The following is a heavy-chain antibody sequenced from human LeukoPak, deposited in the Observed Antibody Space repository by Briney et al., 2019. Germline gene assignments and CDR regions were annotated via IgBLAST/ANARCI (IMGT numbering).Heavy chain of an antibody. J-gene: IGHJ3*02. V-gene: IGHV3-9*01. CDR3: AKDREAGYYDSSAFNAFDI. CDR2: ISWNSGSI. D-gene: IGHD3-22*01. CDR1: GFTFDDYA. Sequence: LRLSCAASGFTFDDYAMHWVRQAPGKGLEWVSGISWNSGSIGYADSVKGRFTISRDNAKNSLYLQMNSLRAEDTALYYCAKDREAGYYDSSAFNAFDIWGQGTMVTVSS.